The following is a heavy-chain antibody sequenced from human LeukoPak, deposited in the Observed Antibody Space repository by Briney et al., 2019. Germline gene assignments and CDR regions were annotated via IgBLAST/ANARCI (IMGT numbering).Heavy chain of an antibody. CDR2: IYSNGDT. J-gene: IGHJ4*02. CDR3: ARGPGGYYDS. V-gene: IGHV3-66*01. Sequence: PGGSLRLSCAASGFSVSNNYMAWVCQAPGMGLEWVSVIYSNGDTHYADSVKGRFTISRDNSKNTLFLQMNSLRAEDTAVYHCARGPGGYYDSWGQGTLVTVSS. D-gene: IGHD3-16*01. CDR1: GFSVSNNY.